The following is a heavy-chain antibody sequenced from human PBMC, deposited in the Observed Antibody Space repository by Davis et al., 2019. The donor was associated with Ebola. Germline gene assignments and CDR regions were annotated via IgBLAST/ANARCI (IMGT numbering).Heavy chain of an antibody. V-gene: IGHV3-7*03. CDR3: HPRGRGY. CDR1: ASPSSSNW. Sequence: PGRSLRPSCPPPASPSSSNWMSWARQVPGKGLEWVANIKQDGSEKYYLDSVKGRSTISRDNAKNSLYVQMNSLRAEDTAVYYCHPRGRGYWGQGTLVTVSS. CDR2: IKQDGSEK. D-gene: IGHD2-15*01. J-gene: IGHJ4*02.